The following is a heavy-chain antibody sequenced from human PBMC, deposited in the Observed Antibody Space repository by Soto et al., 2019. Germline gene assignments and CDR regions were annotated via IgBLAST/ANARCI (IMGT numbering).Heavy chain of an antibody. CDR1: GGSFSDYA. Sequence: QVQLVQSGAEVKKPGSSVKMSCKAFGGSFSDYAISWVRQAPGQGLEWMGGIIPIFGTPNYAQKFQDRVTFTAHESTNTAYMELSRLTSEDTAVYYCARDRAPRGWSYLDLWGQGTQVTVSS. J-gene: IGHJ4*02. CDR3: ARDRAPRGWSYLDL. D-gene: IGHD2-15*01. V-gene: IGHV1-69*01. CDR2: IIPIFGTP.